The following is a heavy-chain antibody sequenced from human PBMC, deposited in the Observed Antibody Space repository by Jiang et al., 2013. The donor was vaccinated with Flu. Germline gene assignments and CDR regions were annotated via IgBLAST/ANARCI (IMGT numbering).Heavy chain of an antibody. V-gene: IGHV3-64*07. CDR3: ARAPAWTPYWYFDL. CDR2: IYSDGSAT. D-gene: IGHD3/OR15-3a*01. J-gene: IGHJ2*01. Sequence: VQLVESGGGLIQPGGSLRLSCLASGFTFSRYAMHWVRQAPGKGLEYVSVIYSDGSATFYADSVRGRFTVSRDNSKNTLFLQMDSLRSDDMAVYYCARAPAWTPYWYFDLWGRGTLVTVSS. CDR1: GFTFSRYA.